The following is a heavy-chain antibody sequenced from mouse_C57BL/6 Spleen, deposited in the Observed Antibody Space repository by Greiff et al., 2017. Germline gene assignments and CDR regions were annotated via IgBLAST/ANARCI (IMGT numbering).Heavy chain of an antibody. CDR3: ARSYYDYEKNAMDY. Sequence: VQLQQSGPELVKPGASVKISCKASGYSFTSYYIHWVKQRPGQGLEWIGWIYPGSGNTKYNEKFKGKATLTADTSSSTAYMQLSSLTSEDSAVYYCARSYYDYEKNAMDYWGQGTSVTVSS. J-gene: IGHJ4*01. V-gene: IGHV1-66*01. D-gene: IGHD2-4*01. CDR2: IYPGSGNT. CDR1: GYSFTSYY.